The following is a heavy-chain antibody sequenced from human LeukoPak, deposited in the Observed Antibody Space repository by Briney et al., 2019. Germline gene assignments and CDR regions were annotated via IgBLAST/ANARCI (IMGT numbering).Heavy chain of an antibody. D-gene: IGHD3-3*01. CDR3: ARAAAYYDFWSGYYSDYYYYGMDV. Sequence: PSETLSLTCAVYGGSFSGYYWSWIRQPPGKGLEWIGEINHSGSTNYNPSLKSRVTISVDTSKNQFSLKLTSVTAADTAVYYCARAAAYYDFWSGYYSDYYYYGMDVWGQGTTVTVSS. V-gene: IGHV4-34*01. J-gene: IGHJ6*02. CDR1: GGSFSGYY. CDR2: INHSGST.